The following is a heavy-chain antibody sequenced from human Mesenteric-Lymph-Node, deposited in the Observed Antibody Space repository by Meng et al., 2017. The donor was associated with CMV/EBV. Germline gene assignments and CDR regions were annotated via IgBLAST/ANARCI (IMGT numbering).Heavy chain of an antibody. Sequence: SVKVSCKASGGAFNSFAISWVRQAPGQGLEWMGGIIPLLDMPKYAEKVQGRVTIIADKSTSTVYMELSSLTSEDTAVYYCAGSVEWLLGGEAHNYGMDVWGQGTTVTVSS. J-gene: IGHJ6*02. CDR3: AGSVEWLLGGEAHNYGMDV. CDR2: IIPLLDMP. CDR1: GGAFNSFA. V-gene: IGHV1-69*10. D-gene: IGHD3-3*01.